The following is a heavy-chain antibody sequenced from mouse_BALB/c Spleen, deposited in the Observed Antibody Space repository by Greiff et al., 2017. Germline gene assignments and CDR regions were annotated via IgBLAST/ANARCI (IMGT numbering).Heavy chain of an antibody. CDR2: IYPGDGDT. CDR1: GYTFTSYW. Sequence: VQLQQSGAELARPGASVKLSCKASGYTFTSYWMQWVKQRPGQGLEWIGAIYPGDGDTRYTQKFKGKATLTADKSSSTAYMQLSSLASEDSAVYYCARVYDYDPYAMDYWGQGTSVTVSS. D-gene: IGHD2-4*01. V-gene: IGHV1-87*01. J-gene: IGHJ4*01. CDR3: ARVYDYDPYAMDY.